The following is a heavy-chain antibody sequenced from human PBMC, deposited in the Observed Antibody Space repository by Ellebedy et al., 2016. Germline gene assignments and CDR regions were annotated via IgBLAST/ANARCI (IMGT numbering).Heavy chain of an antibody. CDR1: GYTFTSYY. CDR2: INPNSGGT. J-gene: IGHJ3*02. V-gene: IGHV1-2*02. D-gene: IGHD4-23*01. Sequence: ASVKVSXXASGYTFTSYYMHWVRQAPGQGLEWMGWINPNSGGTNYAQKFQGRVTMTRDTSISTAYMELSRLRSDDTAVYYCARGRWADAFDIWGQGTMVTVSS. CDR3: ARGRWADAFDI.